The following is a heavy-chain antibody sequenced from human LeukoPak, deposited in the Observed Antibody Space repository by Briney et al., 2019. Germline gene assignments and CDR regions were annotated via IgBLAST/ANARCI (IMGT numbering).Heavy chain of an antibody. J-gene: IGHJ4*02. CDR2: IKQDGSEK. CDR1: GFTFSDYY. V-gene: IGHV3-7*01. D-gene: IGHD6-6*01. Sequence: GGSLRLSCAASGFTFSDYYMSWIRQAPGKGLEWVANIKQDGSEKYYVDSVKGRFTISRDNAKNSLYLQMNSLRAEDTAVYYCARDSSPGDYWGQGTLVTVSS. CDR3: ARDSSPGDY.